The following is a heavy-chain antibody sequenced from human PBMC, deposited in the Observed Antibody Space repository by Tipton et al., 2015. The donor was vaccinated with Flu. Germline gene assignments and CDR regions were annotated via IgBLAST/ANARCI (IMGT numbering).Heavy chain of an antibody. CDR3: ARLRFWSGHPSWFDP. Sequence: QLVQSGAEVKKPGESLKISCKGSGYSFTNYWIGWVRQMPGKGLEWMGIIYPGDSDTRYRPSFQGQVTISAGKSISTAYLQWSSLKASDPAMYYCARLRFWSGHPSWFDPWGQGTLVTVSS. CDR2: IYPGDSDT. D-gene: IGHD3-3*01. J-gene: IGHJ5*02. V-gene: IGHV5-51*01. CDR1: GYSFTNYW.